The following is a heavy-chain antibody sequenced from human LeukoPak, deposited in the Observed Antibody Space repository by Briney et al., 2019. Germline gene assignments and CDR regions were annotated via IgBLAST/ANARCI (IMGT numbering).Heavy chain of an antibody. Sequence: PSETLSLTCIVSGGSVSSGSYYWSWIRQPPGKGLEWIGYIYYSGSTNYNPSLKSRVTISVDTSKNQFSLKLSSVTAADTAVYYCARGERRITIFGVVSIGGTFDYWGQGTLVTVSS. V-gene: IGHV4-61*01. CDR1: GGSVSSGSYY. CDR3: ARGERRITIFGVVSIGGTFDY. J-gene: IGHJ4*02. D-gene: IGHD3-3*01. CDR2: IYYSGST.